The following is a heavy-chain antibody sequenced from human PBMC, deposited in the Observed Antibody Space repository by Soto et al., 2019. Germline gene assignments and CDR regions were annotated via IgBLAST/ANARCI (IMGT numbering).Heavy chain of an antibody. CDR2: ISYEGSNK. Sequence: QVQLVESGGGMVQPGRSLRLSCAASGFTFSYYAMHWVRQAPGKGLKWVASISYEGSNKYYADSVKGRFTISRDNSKNTLILQMSSLRTEDTAVYYCARRREYRALVDWGQGTLVTVSS. D-gene: IGHD5-18*01. CDR1: GFTFSYYA. V-gene: IGHV3-30*15. CDR3: ARRREYRALVD. J-gene: IGHJ4*02.